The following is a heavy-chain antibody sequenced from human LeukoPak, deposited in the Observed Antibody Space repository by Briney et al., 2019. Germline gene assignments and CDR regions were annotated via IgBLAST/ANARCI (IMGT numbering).Heavy chain of an antibody. CDR2: MNPNSGNT. CDR3: ARVERGYYGSGSRYGMDV. V-gene: IGHV1-8*01. D-gene: IGHD3-10*01. J-gene: IGHJ6*02. CDR1: GYTFTSYD. Sequence: ASVKVSCKASGYTFTSYDINWVRQATGQGLEWMGWMNPNSGNTGYAQKFQGRVTMTRNTSISTAYMELSSLRSEDTVVYYCARVERGYYGSGSRYGMDVWGQGTTVTVSS.